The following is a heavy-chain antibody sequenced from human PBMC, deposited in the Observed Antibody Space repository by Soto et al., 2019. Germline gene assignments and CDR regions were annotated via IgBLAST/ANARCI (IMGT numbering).Heavy chain of an antibody. CDR2: INHSGST. Sequence: PSETLSLTCAVYGGSFSGYYWSWIRQPPGKGLEWIGEINHSGSTNYNPSLKSRVTISVDTSKNQFSLKLSSVTAADTAVYYCARGPHYYDSSGYSYYYGMDVWGQGTTVTVSS. V-gene: IGHV4-34*01. CDR3: ARGPHYYDSSGYSYYYGMDV. J-gene: IGHJ6*02. CDR1: GGSFSGYY. D-gene: IGHD3-22*01.